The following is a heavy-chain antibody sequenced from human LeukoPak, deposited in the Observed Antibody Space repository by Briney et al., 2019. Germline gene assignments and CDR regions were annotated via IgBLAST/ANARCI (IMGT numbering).Heavy chain of an antibody. D-gene: IGHD6-13*01. J-gene: IGHJ4*02. V-gene: IGHV3-30-3*01. Sequence: GGSMRLSCAASGFYFSSHSMNWVRHAPCKGLEWVADMSYDGSNKYYADSVKGRFTISRDNSKNTLYLQMNSLRAEDTAVNYCAFTTGIAAAGTWNYFDYWGQGTLVTVSS. CDR2: MSYDGSNK. CDR1: GFYFSSHS. CDR3: AFTTGIAAAGTWNYFDY.